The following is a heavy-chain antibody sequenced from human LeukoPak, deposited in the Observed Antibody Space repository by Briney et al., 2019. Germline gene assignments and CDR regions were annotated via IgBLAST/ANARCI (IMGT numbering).Heavy chain of an antibody. V-gene: IGHV3-74*01. J-gene: IGHJ4*02. CDR1: GFTFSSYW. Sequence: PGGSLRLSCAASGFTFSSYWMHWVRQAPGKGLVWVSRINTDGSSTSYADSVKGRFTISRDNAKNTLYLQMNSQKTEDTAVYYCTTWAESPVDYWGQGTLVTVSS. D-gene: IGHD1-14*01. CDR2: INTDGSST. CDR3: TTWAESPVDY.